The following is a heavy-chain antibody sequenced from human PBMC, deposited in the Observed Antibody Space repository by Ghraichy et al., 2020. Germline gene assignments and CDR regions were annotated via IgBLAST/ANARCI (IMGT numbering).Heavy chain of an antibody. Sequence: LRVSCAASGFPFSSFSMNWVRQAPGKGLEWVSSISSSSTNIFHADSVKGRFTISRDNAKNSLYLQINSLRAEDTAVYYCARDRYDILTGLVYYGMDVWGRGTTVTVSS. J-gene: IGHJ6*02. D-gene: IGHD3-9*01. CDR1: GFPFSSFS. CDR2: ISSSSTNI. CDR3: ARDRYDILTGLVYYGMDV. V-gene: IGHV3-21*06.